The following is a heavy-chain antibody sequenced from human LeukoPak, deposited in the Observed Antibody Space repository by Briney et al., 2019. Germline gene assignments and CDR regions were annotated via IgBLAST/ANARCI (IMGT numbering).Heavy chain of an antibody. CDR2: INPNNGVT. J-gene: IGHJ4*02. Sequence: ASVKVSFKASGYTFTDHYMHWVRQAPGQGLEWMGWINPNNGVTHYAQKFQDRVTMTRDTSITTAYMELNRLTSDDTAVYYCAREVTLRFWGQGTLLTVSS. CDR1: GYTFTDHY. CDR3: AREVTLRF. D-gene: IGHD2-21*02. V-gene: IGHV1-2*02.